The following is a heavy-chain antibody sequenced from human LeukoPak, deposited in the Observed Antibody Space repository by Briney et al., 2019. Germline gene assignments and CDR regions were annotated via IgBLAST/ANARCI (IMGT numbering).Heavy chain of an antibody. CDR2: ISGSGGST. V-gene: IGHV3-23*01. J-gene: IGHJ4*02. D-gene: IGHD1-26*01. CDR3: AKSPSGIPYYFDY. CDR1: GFTFSSYA. Sequence: GGSLRLSCAASGFTFSSYAMSLVRQAPGKGLEWVSAISGSGGSTYYADSVKGRFTISRDNSKNTLYLQMNSLRAEDTAVYYCAKSPSGIPYYFDYWGQGALVTVSS.